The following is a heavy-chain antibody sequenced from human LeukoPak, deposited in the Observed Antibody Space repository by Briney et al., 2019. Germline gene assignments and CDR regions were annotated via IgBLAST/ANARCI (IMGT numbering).Heavy chain of an antibody. D-gene: IGHD2-8*01. CDR2: INHSGST. CDR3: ARGLLYCTNGVCYREGYYYYYYYMDV. V-gene: IGHV4-34*01. CDR1: GGSFSGYY. J-gene: IGHJ6*03. Sequence: RPSETLSLTCAVYGGSFSGYYWSWIRQPPGKWLEWIGEINHSGSTNYNPSPKSRATISVDTSKNQFSLKLSSVTAADTAVYYCARGLLYCTNGVCYREGYYYYYYYMDVWGKGTTVTVSS.